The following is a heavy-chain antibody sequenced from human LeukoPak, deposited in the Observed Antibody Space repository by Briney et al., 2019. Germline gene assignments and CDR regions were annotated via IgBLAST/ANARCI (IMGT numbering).Heavy chain of an antibody. J-gene: IGHJ4*02. V-gene: IGHV3-23*01. CDR2: ISGSGGST. Sequence: GSLRLSCAASGFTFSSYAMSWVRQAPGKGLEWVSAISGSGGSTYYADSVKGRFTISRDNSKNTLYLQMNSLRAEDTAVYYCAKPPIVVVTAKKAIDYWGQGTLVTVSS. CDR1: GFTFSSYA. D-gene: IGHD2-21*02. CDR3: AKPPIVVVTAKKAIDY.